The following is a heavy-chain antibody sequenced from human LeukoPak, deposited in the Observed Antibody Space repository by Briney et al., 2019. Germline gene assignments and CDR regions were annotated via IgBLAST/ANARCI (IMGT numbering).Heavy chain of an antibody. CDR2: IFYSGST. V-gene: IGHV4-39*07. CDR3: ARGGGMTTADY. D-gene: IGHD4-11*01. J-gene: IGHJ4*02. Sequence: SETLSLTCTVSGGSISTSNYYWGWIRQPPGKGLEWIGNIFYSGSTYYSPSLKSRVTISVDTSKNQFSLKLSSVTAADTAVYYCARGGGMTTADYWGQGTLVTVSS. CDR1: GGSISTSNYY.